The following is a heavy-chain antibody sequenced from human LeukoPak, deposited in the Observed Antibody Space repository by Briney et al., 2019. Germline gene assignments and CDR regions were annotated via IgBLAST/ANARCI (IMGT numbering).Heavy chain of an antibody. J-gene: IGHJ4*02. V-gene: IGHV4-4*02. CDR2: IHHSGST. D-gene: IGHD6-19*01. CDR1: GGSISSNNW. Sequence: SGTLSLTCAVSGGSISSNNWWSWVRQPPGKGLEWIGEIHHSGSTNYNPSLKSRVTISIDKSKNQFSLKLSSVTAADTAVYYCAKKIAVPAYYFDRWGQGTLVTVSS. CDR3: AKKIAVPAYYFDR.